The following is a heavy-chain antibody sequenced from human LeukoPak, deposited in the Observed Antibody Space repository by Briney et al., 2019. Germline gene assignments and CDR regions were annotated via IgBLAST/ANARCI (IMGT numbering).Heavy chain of an antibody. J-gene: IGHJ5*02. D-gene: IGHD2-2*01. CDR3: ARSTLNWFDP. CDR2: IYYSGST. Sequence: SETLSLTCTVSGGSISSSSYYWGWIRQPPGKGLEWIGSIYYSGSTYYNPSLKSRVTISVDRSKNQFSLKLSSVTAADTAVYYCARSTLNWFDPWGQGTLVTVSS. CDR1: GGSISSSSYY. V-gene: IGHV4-39*07.